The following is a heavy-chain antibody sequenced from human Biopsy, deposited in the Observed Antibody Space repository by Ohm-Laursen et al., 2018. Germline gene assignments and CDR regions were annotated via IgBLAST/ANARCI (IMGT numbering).Heavy chain of an antibody. Sequence: GSLRLSCAASGFTFSAASMYWVRQAPGKGLECVALVKSNANGGTTEYPAPVEGRFSISRDDSRNTVYLHMSSLSTDDTAMYFCTAGIPGLSRSSDYWGQGTLVTVSS. J-gene: IGHJ4*02. V-gene: IGHV3-15*05. CDR3: TAGIPGLSRSSDY. CDR2: VKSNANGGTT. D-gene: IGHD6-19*01. CDR1: GFTFSAAS.